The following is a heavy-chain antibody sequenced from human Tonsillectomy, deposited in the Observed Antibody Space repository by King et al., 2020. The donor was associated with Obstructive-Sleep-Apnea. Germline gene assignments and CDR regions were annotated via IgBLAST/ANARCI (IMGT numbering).Heavy chain of an antibody. CDR1: GFTFSSYW. D-gene: IGHD3-10*01. CDR3: AMVGYYGSGSYYREADYYYYGMDV. Sequence: QLVQSGGGLVQPGGSLRLSCASSGFTFSSYWKHWVRQAPGKGLVWVVRVNIDGRSTSYADSVKGRFTISRVNAKNTLYLQKNSLRAEDTAVYYCAMVGYYGSGSYYREADYYYYGMDVWGQGTTVTVSS. CDR2: VNIDGRST. J-gene: IGHJ6*02. V-gene: IGHV3-74*02.